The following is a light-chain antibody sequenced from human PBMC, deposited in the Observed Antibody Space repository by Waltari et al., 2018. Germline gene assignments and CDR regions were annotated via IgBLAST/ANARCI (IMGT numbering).Light chain of an antibody. Sequence: QLVLTQSPSASASLGASFKLTCTLSSGHSPNIIACLQQQPEKGPRYLMNVNSDGSHNKGVGIPDRFSGSSSGAERYLTISSLQSEDEADYYCQTGGHGTWVFGGGTRLTVL. CDR1: SGHSPNI. J-gene: IGLJ3*02. CDR2: VNSDGSH. V-gene: IGLV4-69*01. CDR3: QTGGHGTWV.